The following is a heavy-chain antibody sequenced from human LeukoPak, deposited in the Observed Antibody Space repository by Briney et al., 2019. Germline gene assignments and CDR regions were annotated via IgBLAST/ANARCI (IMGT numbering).Heavy chain of an antibody. CDR1: GFTVSSNY. D-gene: IGHD3-22*01. V-gene: IGHV3-66*01. J-gene: IGHJ4*02. CDR3: ARGGDSSYYGDY. CDR2: IYSGGST. Sequence: GGSLRLSCAASGFTVSSNYMNWVRQAPGKGLECVSLIYSGGSTHYADSVKGRFTISRDNSKNTLYLQMNSLRAEDTAVYYRARGGDSSYYGDYWGQGTLVTVSS.